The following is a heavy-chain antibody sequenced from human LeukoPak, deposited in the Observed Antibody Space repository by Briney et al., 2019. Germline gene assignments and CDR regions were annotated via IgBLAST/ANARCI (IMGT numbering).Heavy chain of an antibody. CDR1: GFTFSSYW. CDR3: ARDRLGYCSSTSCYRVY. Sequence: WGSLRLSCAASGFTFSSYWMSWVRQAPGKGLEWVANIKQDGSEKYYVDSVKGRFTISRDNAKNSLYLQMNSLRAEDTAVYYCARDRLGYCSSTSCYRVYWGQGTLVTVPS. V-gene: IGHV3-7*01. D-gene: IGHD2-2*01. CDR2: IKQDGSEK. J-gene: IGHJ4*02.